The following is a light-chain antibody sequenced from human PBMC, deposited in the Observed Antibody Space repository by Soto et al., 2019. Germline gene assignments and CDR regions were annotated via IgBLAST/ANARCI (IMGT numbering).Light chain of an antibody. CDR3: QQYYSFPRT. V-gene: IGKV1D-8*01. Sequence: VIWMTQSPSLLSASTGARVTTSGRMSQGISSYVAWYQKKPGKAPELRIYAASTLQSGVPSRFSGSGAGTDFTLTISCLQPEDFATYDGQQYYSFPRTVGQGTKVDIK. J-gene: IGKJ1*01. CDR2: AAS. CDR1: QGISSY.